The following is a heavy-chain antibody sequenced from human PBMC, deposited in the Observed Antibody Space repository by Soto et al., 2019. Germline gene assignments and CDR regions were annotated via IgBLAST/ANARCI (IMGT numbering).Heavy chain of an antibody. CDR1: GGSISSNY. CDR3: ARYRREAVAGYTLDN. CDR2: VYNSGSA. Sequence: SETLSLTCTVSGGSISSNYWTWIRQPPGKGLEWIGYVYNSGSANYNPSLKSRVTISEDTSNSQYSLKVNSMTAADTAVYYCARYRREAVAGYTLDNWGQGTLVTVSS. J-gene: IGHJ4*02. D-gene: IGHD6-13*01. V-gene: IGHV4-59*01.